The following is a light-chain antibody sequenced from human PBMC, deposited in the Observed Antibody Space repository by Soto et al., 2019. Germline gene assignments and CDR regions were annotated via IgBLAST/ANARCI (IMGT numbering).Light chain of an antibody. CDR1: QSVSSY. CDR2: VAS. J-gene: IGKJ1*01. V-gene: IGKV3-15*01. Sequence: EIVLTQSPATLSLSPGERATLSCRASQSVSSYLAWYQQKPGQAPRLLIYVASTRATGIPARFSGSGSGTEIALTISSRHPADSPFYHCQQYNNWPPRTFGPGTKVDIK. CDR3: QQYNNWPPRT.